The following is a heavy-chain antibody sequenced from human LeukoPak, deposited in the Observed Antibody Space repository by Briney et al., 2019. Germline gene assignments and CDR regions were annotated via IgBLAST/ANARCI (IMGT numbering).Heavy chain of an antibody. V-gene: IGHV4-31*03. CDR3: ARGSGYSYVDFDY. CDR2: IYYSGST. CDR1: GGSISSGGYY. Sequence: SQTLSLTCTVSGGSISSGGYYWSWIRRHPGKGLEWIGYIYYSGSTYYNPSLKSRVTISVDTSKNQFSLKLSSVTAADTAVYYCARGSGYSYVDFDYWGQGTLVTVSS. D-gene: IGHD5-18*01. J-gene: IGHJ4*02.